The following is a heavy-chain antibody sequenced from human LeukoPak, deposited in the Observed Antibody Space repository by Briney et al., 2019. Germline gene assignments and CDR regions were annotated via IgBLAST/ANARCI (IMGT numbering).Heavy chain of an antibody. CDR2: ISSGGGSI. CDR1: EFTFSNYE. D-gene: IGHD1-26*01. V-gene: IGHV3-48*03. Sequence: GGSLRLSCAASEFTFSNYEMNWVRQAPGKGLEWVSYISSGGGSISYADSVKGRFTISRDNSKNTLYLQMNSLRAEDTAVYYCAKDRGSYLDAFDIWGQGTMVTVSS. CDR3: AKDRGSYLDAFDI. J-gene: IGHJ3*02.